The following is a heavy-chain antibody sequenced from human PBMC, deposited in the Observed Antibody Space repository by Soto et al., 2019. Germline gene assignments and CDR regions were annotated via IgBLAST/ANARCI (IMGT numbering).Heavy chain of an antibody. CDR1: GGSISSYY. Sequence: SETLSLTCTVSGGSISSYYWSWIRQPPGKGLEWIGYIYYSGSTNYNPSLKSRVTISVDTSKNQFSLKLSSVTAADTAVYYCARVSYCGGDCYLYFDYWGQGTLVTVSS. J-gene: IGHJ4*02. V-gene: IGHV4-59*01. CDR2: IYYSGST. CDR3: ARVSYCGGDCYLYFDY. D-gene: IGHD2-21*02.